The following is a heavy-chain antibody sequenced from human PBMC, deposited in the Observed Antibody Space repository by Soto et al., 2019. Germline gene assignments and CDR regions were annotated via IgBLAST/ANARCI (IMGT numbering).Heavy chain of an antibody. CDR3: ARHRRENDYVWGSYRSQPTNWFGP. J-gene: IGHJ5*02. CDR1: GGSISSSSYY. Sequence: PSETLSLTCTVSGGSISSSSYYWGWIRQPPGKGLEWIGSIYYSGSTYYNPSLKSRVTISVDTSKNQFSLKLSSVTAADTAVYYCARHRRENDYVWGSYRSQPTNWFGPWGQGTLVTVSS. CDR2: IYYSGST. V-gene: IGHV4-39*01. D-gene: IGHD3-16*02.